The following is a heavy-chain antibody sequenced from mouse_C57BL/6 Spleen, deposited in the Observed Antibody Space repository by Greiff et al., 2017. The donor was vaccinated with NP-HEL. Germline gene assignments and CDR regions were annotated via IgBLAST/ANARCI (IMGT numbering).Heavy chain of an antibody. CDR3: ANSKGDY. D-gene: IGHD2-5*01. CDR2: IHPNRGST. J-gene: IGHJ2*01. V-gene: IGHV1-64*01. CDR1: GYTFTSYW. Sequence: QVHVKQPGAELVKPGASVKLSCKASGYTFTSYWMHWVKQRPGQGLVWIGMIHPNRGSTNYNEKFKRKATLTVDKSSSTAYMQLSSLTSEDSAVYYCANSKGDYWGQGTTLTVSS.